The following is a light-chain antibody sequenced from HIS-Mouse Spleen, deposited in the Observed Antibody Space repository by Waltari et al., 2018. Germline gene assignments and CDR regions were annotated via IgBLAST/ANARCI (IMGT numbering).Light chain of an antibody. CDR2: AAS. J-gene: IGKJ1*01. CDR3: QQLNSYPPT. CDR1: QGISSY. Sequence: DIQLTQSPSFRSASLEEGVPITCRASQGISSYLAWYQQKPGKAPKLLIYAASTLQSGVPSRFSGSGSGTEFTLTISSLQPEDFATYYCQQLNSYPPTFGQGTKVEIK. V-gene: IGKV1-9*01.